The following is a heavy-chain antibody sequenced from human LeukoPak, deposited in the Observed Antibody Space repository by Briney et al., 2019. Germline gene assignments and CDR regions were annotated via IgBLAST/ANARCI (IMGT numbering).Heavy chain of an antibody. V-gene: IGHV4-4*07. Sequence: PSETLSLTCTVSGASIRTYFWSWFRQPAGKGLEWIGRVHSNGDTYYNPSLESRVTVSMDTSKNQFALNLTSLTAADTAVYYCARDIGLAHWGQGTLVTVSS. CDR3: ARDIGLAH. CDR2: VHSNGDT. J-gene: IGHJ4*02. D-gene: IGHD3-16*02. CDR1: GASIRTYF.